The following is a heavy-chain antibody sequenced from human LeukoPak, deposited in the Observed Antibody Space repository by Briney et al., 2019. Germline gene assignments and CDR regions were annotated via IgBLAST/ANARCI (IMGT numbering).Heavy chain of an antibody. CDR1: GFTFSKYA. D-gene: IGHD4-17*01. CDR2: ISGSDGNT. J-gene: IGHJ4*02. V-gene: IGHV3-23*01. Sequence: PGGSLRLSCAASGFTFSKYAMSWVRQAPGKGLEWVSAISGSDGNTFYADSVEGRFTISRDNSKNTLSLQMNNLRAEDTALYYCARDSSVPYGITDWGQGTLVTVSS. CDR3: ARDSSVPYGITD.